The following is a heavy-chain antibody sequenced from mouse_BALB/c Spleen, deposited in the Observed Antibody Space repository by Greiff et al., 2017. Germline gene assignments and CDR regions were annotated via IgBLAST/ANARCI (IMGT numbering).Heavy chain of an antibody. CDR2: ISSGGSYT. D-gene: IGHD2-1*01. Sequence: EVQLVESGGGLVKPGGSLKLSCAASGFTFSSYAMSWVRQTPEKRLEWVATISSGGSYTYYPDSVKGRFTISRDNAKNTLYLQMSSLRSEDTAMYYCARDYGKRYFDVWGAGTTVTVSS. CDR1: GFTFSSYA. CDR3: ARDYGKRYFDV. V-gene: IGHV5-9-3*01. J-gene: IGHJ1*01.